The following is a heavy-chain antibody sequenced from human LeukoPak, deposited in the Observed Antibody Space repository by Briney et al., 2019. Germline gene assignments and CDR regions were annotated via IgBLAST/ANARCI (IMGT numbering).Heavy chain of an antibody. Sequence: GGSLRLSCAASGFTFSSYAMSWVRQAPGKGLEWVSAISGSGGSTYYADSVKGRFTISRDNSKNTLYLQMNSLRAEDTAVYYCARGVVPGPGYGMDVWGQGTTVTVSS. V-gene: IGHV3-23*01. CDR1: GFTFSSYA. CDR2: ISGSGGST. J-gene: IGHJ6*02. D-gene: IGHD2-2*01. CDR3: ARGVVPGPGYGMDV.